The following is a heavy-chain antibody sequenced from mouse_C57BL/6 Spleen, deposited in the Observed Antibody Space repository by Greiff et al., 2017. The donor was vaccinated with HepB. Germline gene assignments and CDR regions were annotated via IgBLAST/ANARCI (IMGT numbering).Heavy chain of an antibody. V-gene: IGHV1-39*01. Sequence: VHVKQSGPELVKPGASVKISCKASGYSFTDYNMNWVKQSNGKSLEWIGVINPNYGTTSYNQKFKGKATLTVDQSSSTAYMQLNSLTSEDSAVYYCARRGYYYGRDYFDYWGQGTTLTVSS. CDR3: ARRGYYYGRDYFDY. CDR1: GYSFTDYN. J-gene: IGHJ2*01. CDR2: INPNYGTT. D-gene: IGHD1-1*01.